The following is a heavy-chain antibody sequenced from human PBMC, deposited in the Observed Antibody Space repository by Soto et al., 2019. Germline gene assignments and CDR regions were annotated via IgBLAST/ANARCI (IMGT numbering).Heavy chain of an antibody. CDR2: IYPGDSDT. Sequence: GESLKISCNGSGYSFTSYWIGWVRQMPGKGLEWMGIIYPGDSDTRYSPSFQGQGTISAGKSISTAYMQWSSLKASDTCMYYCAREGANGVVITHWYFDLWGRGTLVTVSS. V-gene: IGHV5-51*01. J-gene: IGHJ2*01. CDR1: GYSFTSYW. CDR3: AREGANGVVITHWYFDL. D-gene: IGHD3-3*01.